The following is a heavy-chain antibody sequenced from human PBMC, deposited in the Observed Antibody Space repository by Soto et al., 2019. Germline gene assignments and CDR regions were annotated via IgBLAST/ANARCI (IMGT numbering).Heavy chain of an antibody. CDR1: GYIFSRYG. Sequence: QVQLVQSGPEVRKPGASVKVSCKASGYIFSRYGISWVRQAPGQGLEWMAWISGYNGNTKFGERVQGRVNVTTDTSTSTAYMELRSQRSDDTAVYYCAREAAAERNYYGLDVWGQGTTVILSS. V-gene: IGHV1-18*01. J-gene: IGHJ6*02. CDR2: ISGYNGNT. D-gene: IGHD6-13*01. CDR3: AREAAAERNYYGLDV.